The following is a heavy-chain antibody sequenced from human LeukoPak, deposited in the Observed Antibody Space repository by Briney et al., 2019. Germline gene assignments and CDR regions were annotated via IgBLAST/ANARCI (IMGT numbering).Heavy chain of an antibody. CDR2: IIPIFGTA. V-gene: IGHV1-69*13. CDR3: ARDEGGYNRPFDY. J-gene: IGHJ4*02. D-gene: IGHD5-24*01. Sequence: SVKVSCKASGGTFSSYAISWVRQAPGQGLEWMGGIIPIFGTANYAQKFQGRVTITADESTSTAYMELSSLRSEDTAVYYCARDEGGYNRPFDYWGQGTLVTVSS. CDR1: GGTFSSYA.